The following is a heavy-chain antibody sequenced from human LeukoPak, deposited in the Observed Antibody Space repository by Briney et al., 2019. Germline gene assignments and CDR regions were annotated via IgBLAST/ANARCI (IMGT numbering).Heavy chain of an antibody. CDR1: GFTVSSNY. CDR2: IYSGGST. CDR3: ATHDSSGYYPFDY. D-gene: IGHD3-22*01. V-gene: IGHV3-53*01. Sequence: GGSLRLSCAASGFTVSSNYMSWVRPAPGKGLEWVSVIYSGGSTYYADSVKGRFTISRDNAKNSLYLQMNSLRAEDTAVYYCATHDSSGYYPFDYWGQGTLVTVSS. J-gene: IGHJ4*02.